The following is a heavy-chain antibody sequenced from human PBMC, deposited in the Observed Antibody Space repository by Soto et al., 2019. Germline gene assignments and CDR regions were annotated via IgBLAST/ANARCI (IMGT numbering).Heavy chain of an antibody. Sequence: QVQLVESGGGVVQPGRSLRVSCAASGFTFSSYAMHWVRQAPGKGLEWVAVISYAGSNKYYADSVKGRFTISRDNSKNTLYLQMNSLRAEDTAVYYCARPLWRDDYNWGYFDLWGRGTLVTVSS. J-gene: IGHJ2*01. CDR3: ARPLWRDDYNWGYFDL. V-gene: IGHV3-30-3*01. CDR2: ISYAGSNK. CDR1: GFTFSSYA. D-gene: IGHD4-4*01.